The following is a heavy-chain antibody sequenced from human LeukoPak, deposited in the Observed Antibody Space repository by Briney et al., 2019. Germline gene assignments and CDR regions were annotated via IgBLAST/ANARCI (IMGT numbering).Heavy chain of an antibody. V-gene: IGHV4-4*02. D-gene: IGHD4-23*01. CDR3: VRGDGNYAFDI. J-gene: IGHJ3*02. CDR1: GGSIASSNW. Sequence: SETLSLTCAVSGGSIASSNWWTWVRRPPGKGLEWIGEIFHSGSTDYNVSLKGRVTISIDKSKNQFSLELRSVTAADTAVYYCVRGDGNYAFDIWGQGTMVTVSS. CDR2: IFHSGST.